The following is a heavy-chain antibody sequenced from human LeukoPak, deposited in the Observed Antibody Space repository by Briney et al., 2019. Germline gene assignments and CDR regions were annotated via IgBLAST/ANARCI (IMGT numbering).Heavy chain of an antibody. CDR3: ARDLLYVDTAMVTDY. V-gene: IGHV3-21*01. CDR1: GFTFSSYS. Sequence: GGSLRLSCAASGFTFSSYSMNWVRQAPGKGLEWVSSISSSGSYIYYADSVKGRFTISRDNAKNSLYLQMNSLRAEDTAVYYCARDLLYVDTAMVTDYWGQGTLVTVSS. CDR2: ISSSGSYI. J-gene: IGHJ4*02. D-gene: IGHD5-18*01.